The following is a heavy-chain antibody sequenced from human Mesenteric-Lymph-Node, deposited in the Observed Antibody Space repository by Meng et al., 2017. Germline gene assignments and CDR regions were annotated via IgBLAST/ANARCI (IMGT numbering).Heavy chain of an antibody. CDR1: GYTFTSYD. CDR2: MNPNSGNT. Sequence: ASVKVSCKASGYTFTSYDINWVRQATGQGLEWMGWMNPNSGNTGYAQKFQGRVTITRNTSISTAYMELSSLRSEDTAVYYCARGSGPYSSGWYVDDYWGQGTLVTVSS. CDR3: ARGSGPYSSGWYVDDY. D-gene: IGHD6-19*01. V-gene: IGHV1-8*03. J-gene: IGHJ4*02.